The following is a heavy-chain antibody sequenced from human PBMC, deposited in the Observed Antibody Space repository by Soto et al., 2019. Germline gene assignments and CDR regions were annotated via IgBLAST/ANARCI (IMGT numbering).Heavy chain of an antibody. D-gene: IGHD3-16*01. J-gene: IGHJ5*02. CDR1: GVSISNYY. CDR2: MYYNGNI. Sequence: ETLSLTCHVSGVSISNYYWTWVRQSPEKGLEWIGYMYYNGNINYNPSLKSRVTISIDTSKNQFSLTLKSVTAADTAVYYCASGGNWFDPWGQGVLVTVYS. V-gene: IGHV4-59*01. CDR3: ASGGNWFDP.